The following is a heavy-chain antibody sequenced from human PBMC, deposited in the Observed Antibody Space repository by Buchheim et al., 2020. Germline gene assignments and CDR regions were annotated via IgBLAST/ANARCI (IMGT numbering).Heavy chain of an antibody. J-gene: IGHJ6*02. CDR2: IYYSGST. V-gene: IGHV4-59*01. Sequence: QVQLQESGPGLVKPSETLSLTCTVSGGSISSYYWSWIRQPPGKGLEWIGYIYYSGSTNYNPSPKSRVTISVDTSKNQFSLKLSSVTAADTAVYYCARVLSSSYYYYYGMDVWGQGTT. D-gene: IGHD6-13*01. CDR1: GGSISSYY. CDR3: ARVLSSSYYYYYGMDV.